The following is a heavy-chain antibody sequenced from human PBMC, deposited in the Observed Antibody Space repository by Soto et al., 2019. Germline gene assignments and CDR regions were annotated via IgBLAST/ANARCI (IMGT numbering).Heavy chain of an antibody. CDR3: ARSGIAAAGTPEIYYYGMDV. CDR2: IYPGDSDT. J-gene: IGHJ6*02. CDR1: GNDDFGMYW. Sequence: PGESLKISCQASGNDDFGMYWIAWVRQMPGKGLEWMGIIYPGDSDTRYSPSFQGQVTISADKSISTAYLQWSSLKASDTAMYYCARSGIAAAGTPEIYYYGMDVWGQGTKVTVS. V-gene: IGHV5-51*01. D-gene: IGHD6-13*01.